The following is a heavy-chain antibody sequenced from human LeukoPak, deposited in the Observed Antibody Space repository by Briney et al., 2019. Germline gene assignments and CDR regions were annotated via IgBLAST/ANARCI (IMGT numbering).Heavy chain of an antibody. D-gene: IGHD3-22*01. CDR2: IYPGDSDT. CDR3: ARQVITYDFDY. J-gene: IGHJ4*02. Sequence: GESLKISCKGSGYSFTSYWIGWVRQMPGKGLEWMGIIYPGDSDTRYSPSFQGQVTISAVKSIRTAYLQWSSLKASDTAMYYCARQVITYDFDYWGQGTLVTVSS. V-gene: IGHV5-51*01. CDR1: GYSFTSYW.